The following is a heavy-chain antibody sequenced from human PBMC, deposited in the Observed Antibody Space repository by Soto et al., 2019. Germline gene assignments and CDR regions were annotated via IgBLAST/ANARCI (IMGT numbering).Heavy chain of an antibody. Sequence: GGSLRLSCAASGFTFSIYWMHWVRQAPGKGLVWVSRMNTDGSRTSYADSAKGRFTISRDDAKSTLYLQMNNLRAEDTAVYYWARGDGDQYDGHGYLGRHWGQGTLVTVSS. CDR2: MNTDGSRT. D-gene: IGHD5-18*01. J-gene: IGHJ4*02. V-gene: IGHV3-74*01. CDR3: ARGDGDQYDGHGYLGRH. CDR1: GFTFSIYW.